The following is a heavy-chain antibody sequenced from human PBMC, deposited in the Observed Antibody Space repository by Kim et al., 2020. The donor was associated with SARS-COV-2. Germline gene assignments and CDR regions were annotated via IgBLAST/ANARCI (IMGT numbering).Heavy chain of an antibody. CDR2: TYYRSKWYN. CDR3: ARGRYSSGWYPVSYFDY. D-gene: IGHD6-19*01. Sequence: SQTLSLTCAISGDSVSSNSAAWNWIRQSPSRGLEWLGRTYYRSKWYNDYAVSVKSRITINPDTSKNQFSLQLNSVTPEDTAMYYCARGRYSSGWYPVSYFDYWGQGTLVTVSS. CDR1: GDSVSSNSAA. J-gene: IGHJ4*02. V-gene: IGHV6-1*01.